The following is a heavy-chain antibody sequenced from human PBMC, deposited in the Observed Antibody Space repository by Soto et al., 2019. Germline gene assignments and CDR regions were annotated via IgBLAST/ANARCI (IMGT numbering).Heavy chain of an antibody. CDR3: ARVSKVSSSSRSADY. CDR2: NNPSGGST. J-gene: IGHJ4*02. Sequence: QVQLVQSGAEVKKPGASVKVSCKASGYTFTSYYMHWVRQAPGQGLEWMGINNPSGGSTSYAQKLQGRVTMTRDTSTSTVYMELSSLRSEDTAVYYCARVSKVSSSSRSADYWGQGTLVTVSS. CDR1: GYTFTSYY. V-gene: IGHV1-46*01. D-gene: IGHD6-6*01.